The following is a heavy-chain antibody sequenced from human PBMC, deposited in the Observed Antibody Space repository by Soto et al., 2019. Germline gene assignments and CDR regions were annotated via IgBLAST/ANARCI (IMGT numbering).Heavy chain of an antibody. J-gene: IGHJ5*02. CDR3: ARGDILEGFDP. V-gene: IGHV1-58*02. CDR1: GFTFTSSA. CDR2: IVVGSGNT. D-gene: IGHD3-9*01. Sequence: SVKVSCKASGFTFTSSAMEWVRQARGQRLEWIGWIVVGSGNTNYAQKFQERVTITRDMSTSTAYMELSSLRSEDTAVYYCARGDILEGFDPWGQGTLVTVSS.